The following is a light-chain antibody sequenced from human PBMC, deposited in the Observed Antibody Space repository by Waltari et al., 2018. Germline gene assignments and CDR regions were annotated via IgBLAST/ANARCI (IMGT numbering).Light chain of an antibody. CDR3: QVYYTNSDHVV. CDR1: DVGSQS. J-gene: IGLJ2*01. CDR2: DDR. Sequence: SYVLTQLPSVSVAPGKTATIIRGGKDVGSQSVHWYQQKPGQAPVLIVYDDRERPSGIPERFSGSKSGDTATLTVSRVEAGDEADYYCQVYYTNSDHVVFGGGTKLTVL. V-gene: IGLV3-21*03.